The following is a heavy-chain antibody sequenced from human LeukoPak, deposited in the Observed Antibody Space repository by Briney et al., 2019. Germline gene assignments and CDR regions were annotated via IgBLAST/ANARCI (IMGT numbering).Heavy chain of an antibody. V-gene: IGHV1-69*05. CDR2: IIPIFGTA. Sequence: GASVKVSCKASGGTFSSYAISWVRQAPGQGLEWMGGIIPIFGTANYAQKFQGRVTITTDESASTAYMELSSLRSEDTAVYYCATPDSSGYYAFFDYWGQGTLVTVSS. D-gene: IGHD3-22*01. CDR3: ATPDSSGYYAFFDY. CDR1: GGTFSSYA. J-gene: IGHJ4*02.